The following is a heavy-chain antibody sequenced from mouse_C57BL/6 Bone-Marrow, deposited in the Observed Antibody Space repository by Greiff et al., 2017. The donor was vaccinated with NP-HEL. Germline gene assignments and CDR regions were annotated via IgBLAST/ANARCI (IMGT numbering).Heavy chain of an antibody. CDR3: ARGGYYYGIFAY. J-gene: IGHJ3*01. D-gene: IGHD1-1*01. Sequence: QVQLQQPGTELVKPGASVKLSCKASGYTFTSYWMHWVKQRPGQGLEWIGNINPSNGGTNYNEKFKSKATLTVAKSSSTAYMQLSSLTSEDSAVYYCARGGYYYGIFAYWGQGTLVTVSA. CDR1: GYTFTSYW. CDR2: INPSNGGT. V-gene: IGHV1-53*01.